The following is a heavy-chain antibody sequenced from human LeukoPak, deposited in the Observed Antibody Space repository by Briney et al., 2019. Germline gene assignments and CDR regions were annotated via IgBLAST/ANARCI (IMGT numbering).Heavy chain of an antibody. Sequence: GGSLRLSCAASGFTVSSNYMSWVRQAPGKGLEWVSVIYSGGSTYYADSVKGRFTISRDNSKNTLYLQMNSLRAEDTAVYYCARGVVVPAAGYYYYGMDVWGQGTTVTVSS. J-gene: IGHJ6*02. D-gene: IGHD2-2*01. CDR1: GFTVSSNY. CDR2: IYSGGST. CDR3: ARGVVVPAAGYYYYGMDV. V-gene: IGHV3-53*05.